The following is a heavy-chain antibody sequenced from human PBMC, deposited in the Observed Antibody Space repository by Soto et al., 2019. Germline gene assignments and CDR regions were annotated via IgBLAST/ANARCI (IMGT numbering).Heavy chain of an antibody. CDR1: GGSISSYY. D-gene: IGHD3-10*01. CDR3: ARGEEYYGSGSYYRLYYYYYYMDV. Sequence: SETLSLTCTVSGGSISSYYWSWIRQPPGKGLEWIGYIYYSGSTNYNPSLKSRVTISVDTSKNQFSLKLSSVTAADTAVYYCARGEEYYGSGSYYRLYYYYYYMDVWGKGTTVTVSS. V-gene: IGHV4-59*01. J-gene: IGHJ6*03. CDR2: IYYSGST.